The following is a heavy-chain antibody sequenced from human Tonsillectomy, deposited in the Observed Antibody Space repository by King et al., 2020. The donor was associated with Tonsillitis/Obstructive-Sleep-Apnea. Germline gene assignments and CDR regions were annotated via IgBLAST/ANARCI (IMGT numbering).Heavy chain of an antibody. CDR1: GFTFSSCA. CDR2: ISGSGAST. D-gene: IGHD6-13*01. CDR3: AKGGPGGYSSSSHDAFDI. J-gene: IGHJ3*02. Sequence: VQLVESGGGLVQPGGSLRLSCAASGFTFSSCAMSWVRQAPGKGLEWVSAISGSGASTYYADSVKGRFTISRDNSKNTLYLQMSSLRAEDTAVYYCAKGGPGGYSSSSHDAFDIWGQGTMVTVSS. V-gene: IGHV3-23*04.